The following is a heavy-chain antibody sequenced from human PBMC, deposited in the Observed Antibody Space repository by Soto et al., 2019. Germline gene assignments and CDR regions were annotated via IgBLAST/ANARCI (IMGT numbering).Heavy chain of an antibody. CDR1: GFTFSSYA. D-gene: IGHD2-15*01. Sequence: LRLSCAASGFTFSSYAMSWVRQAPGKGLEWVSAISGSGGSTYYADSVKGRFTISRDNSKNTLYLQMNSLRAEDTAVYYCARHDLYCSGGSCYQVDYWGQGTLVTVSS. CDR3: ARHDLYCSGGSCYQVDY. J-gene: IGHJ4*02. V-gene: IGHV3-23*01. CDR2: ISGSGGST.